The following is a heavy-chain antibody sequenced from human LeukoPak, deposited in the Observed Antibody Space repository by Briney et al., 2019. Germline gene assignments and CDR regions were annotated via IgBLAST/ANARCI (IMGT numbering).Heavy chain of an antibody. V-gene: IGHV1-46*01. Sequence: ASVKVSCKASGYTFTSYSIHWVRQTPGQGLEWMAIFNPSGGSTTYSQQFQGRITMTKDTSTSTVYMELSSLGSEDTVVYYCARDLGGVGATTDYFDYWGQGTLVTVSS. CDR2: FNPSGGST. CDR3: ARDLGGVGATTDYFDY. D-gene: IGHD1-26*01. J-gene: IGHJ4*02. CDR1: GYTFTSYS.